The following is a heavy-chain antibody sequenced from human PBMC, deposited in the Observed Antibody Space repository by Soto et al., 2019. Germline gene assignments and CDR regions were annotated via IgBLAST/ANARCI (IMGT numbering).Heavy chain of an antibody. J-gene: IGHJ3*02. CDR2: MSHSGGT. Sequence: QVQLQQWGAGLLKPSETLSLTCAVSGGFVSSGTYYWSWIRQPPGKGLEWIGEMSHSGGTHYNPSLKSRVTISVDTSKNQFSLKMSSVTAADTALYYCARVERGTATPVVDAFDIWGQGTMVTVSS. CDR3: ARVERGTATPVVDAFDI. CDR1: GGFVSSGTYY. D-gene: IGHD2-21*02. V-gene: IGHV4-34*01.